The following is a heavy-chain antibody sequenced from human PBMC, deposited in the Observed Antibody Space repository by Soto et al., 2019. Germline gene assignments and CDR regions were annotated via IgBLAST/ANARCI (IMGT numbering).Heavy chain of an antibody. CDR1: GYTFTSYG. D-gene: IGHD2-15*01. V-gene: IGHV1-18*01. J-gene: IGHJ4*02. CDR3: ARDRGVYCSGGSCTLDY. Sequence: QVQLVQSGAEVKKPGASVKVSCKASGYTFTSYGISWVRQAPGQGLEWMGWISAYNGNTNYAQKLQGRVTMTTDTSTSTAYMELRSLSSDDTAVYYCARDRGVYCSGGSCTLDYWGQGTLVTVSS. CDR2: ISAYNGNT.